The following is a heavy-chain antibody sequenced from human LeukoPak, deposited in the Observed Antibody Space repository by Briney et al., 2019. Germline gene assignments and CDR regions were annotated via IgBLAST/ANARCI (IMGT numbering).Heavy chain of an antibody. J-gene: IGHJ4*02. D-gene: IGHD2-15*01. CDR1: GFTFDDYA. CDR3: ARVLVGFDY. V-gene: IGHV3-9*01. Sequence: GGSLRLSCAASGFTFDDYAMHWVRQAPGKGLEWVSGISWNSGSIGYADSVKGRFTISRDNSKNTLYLQMNSLRAEDTAVYYCARVLVGFDYWGQGTLVTVSS. CDR2: ISWNSGSI.